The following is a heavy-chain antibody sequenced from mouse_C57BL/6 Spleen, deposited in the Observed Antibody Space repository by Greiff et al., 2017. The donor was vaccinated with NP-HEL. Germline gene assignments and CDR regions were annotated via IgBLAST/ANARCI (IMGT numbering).Heavy chain of an antibody. Sequence: VKLMESGAELARPGASVKMSCKASGYTFTSYTMHWVKQRPGQGLEWIGYINPSSGYTKYNQKFKDKATLTADKSSSTAYMQLSSLTSEDSAVFFRARGGDYDGYYSPFGYWGQGPTPT. J-gene: IGHJ2*01. V-gene: IGHV1-4*01. D-gene: IGHD2-3*01. CDR1: GYTFTSYT. CDR3: ARGGDYDGYYSPFGY. CDR2: INPSSGYT.